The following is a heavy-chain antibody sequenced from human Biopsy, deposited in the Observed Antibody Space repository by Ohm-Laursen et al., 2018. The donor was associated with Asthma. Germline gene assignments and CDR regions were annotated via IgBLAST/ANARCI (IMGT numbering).Heavy chain of an antibody. CDR1: PGSINDYY. V-gene: IGHV4-59*01. J-gene: IGHJ5*02. CDR3: ARATSTWSQSGPHFFDH. Sequence: GPLSLTCSVSPGSINDYYWNWIRQFPGKGLEWIGYVHSSGSTRFNPSLKSRVTVSVDTSVDQVSLKLSSVSAADTAIYYCARATSTWSQSGPHFFDHWGPGTLVTVSS. D-gene: IGHD6-13*01. CDR2: VHSSGST.